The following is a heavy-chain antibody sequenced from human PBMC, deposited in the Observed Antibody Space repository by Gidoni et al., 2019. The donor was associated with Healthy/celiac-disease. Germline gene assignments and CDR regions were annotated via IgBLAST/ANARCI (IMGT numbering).Heavy chain of an antibody. Sequence: QVQLQQWGAGLLKPSETLSLTCAVYGGSFSGYYWSWIRQPPGKGLEWIGEINHSGSTNYNPSLKSRVTISVDTSKNQFSLKLSSVTAADTAVYYCARGGRVVPAAPRVRRSAFDIWGQGTMVTVSS. J-gene: IGHJ3*02. V-gene: IGHV4-34*01. CDR1: GGSFSGYY. CDR3: ARGGRVVPAAPRVRRSAFDI. D-gene: IGHD2-2*01. CDR2: INHSGST.